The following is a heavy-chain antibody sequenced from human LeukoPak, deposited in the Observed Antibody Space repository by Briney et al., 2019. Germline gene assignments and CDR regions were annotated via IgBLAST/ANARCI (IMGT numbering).Heavy chain of an antibody. CDR2: ISTSGSTI. V-gene: IGHV3-48*04. D-gene: IGHD4/OR15-4a*01. CDR1: GFIFSSYS. CDR3: VRGMVQSVSTPFDC. J-gene: IGHJ4*02. Sequence: GGSLRLSCAASGFIFSSYSMNWVRQAPGKGLEWLSYISTSGSTIHYTDSVKGRFIISRDNAKNSLYLQMNSLRADDTAIYYCVRGMVQSVSTPFDCWGQGTLVTVSS.